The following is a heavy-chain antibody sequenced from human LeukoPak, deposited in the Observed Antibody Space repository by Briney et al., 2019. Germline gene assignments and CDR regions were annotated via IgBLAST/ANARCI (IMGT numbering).Heavy chain of an antibody. J-gene: IGHJ6*02. V-gene: IGHV4-59*01. CDR3: ARGSLSDRLLRSDYYYGMDV. D-gene: IGHD3-9*01. Sequence: SETLSLTCTVSGGSISSYYWSWIRQPPGKGLEWIGYIYYSGSTNYNPSLKSRVTISVDTSKNQFSLKLSSVTAADTAVYYCARGSLSDRLLRSDYYYGMDVWGQGTTVTVSS. CDR2: IYYSGST. CDR1: GGSISSYY.